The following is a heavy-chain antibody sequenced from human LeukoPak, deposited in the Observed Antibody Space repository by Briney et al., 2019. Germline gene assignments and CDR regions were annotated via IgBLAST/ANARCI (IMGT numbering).Heavy chain of an antibody. V-gene: IGHV3-15*01. J-gene: IGHJ4*02. CDR2: IKSKTDGGTA. D-gene: IGHD2-21*02. CDR1: GFTFSNAW. CDR3: TTFIVVVTAVGY. Sequence: GGSLRLSCAASGFTFSNAWMSWVRQAPGKGLEWVGRIKSKTDGGTADYAAPVKGRFTISRDDSKNTLYLQMNSLKAEDTAVYYCTTFIVVVTAVGYWGQGTLVTVSS.